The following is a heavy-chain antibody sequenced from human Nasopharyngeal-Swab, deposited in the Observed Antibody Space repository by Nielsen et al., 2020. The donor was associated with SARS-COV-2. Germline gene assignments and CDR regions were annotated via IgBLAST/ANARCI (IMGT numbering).Heavy chain of an antibody. CDR2: ISYDGSNK. CDR3: ARDIYYDSKTPGY. CDR1: GFTFSSYG. Sequence: GGSLRLSCAASGFTFSSYGMHWVRQAPGKGLEWVAVISYDGSNKYYADSVKGRFTISRDNSKNTLYLQMNSLRAEDTAVYYCARDIYYDSKTPGYWGQGTLVTVSS. D-gene: IGHD3-22*01. V-gene: IGHV3-30*03. J-gene: IGHJ4*02.